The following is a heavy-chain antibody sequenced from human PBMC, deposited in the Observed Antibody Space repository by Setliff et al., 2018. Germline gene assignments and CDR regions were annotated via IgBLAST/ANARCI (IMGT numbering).Heavy chain of an antibody. CDR3: ARYSEAIRYYFDY. D-gene: IGHD2-21*01. CDR2: IYTSGST. Sequence: SETLSLTCTVSGGSISSGSYYWSWIRQPAGKGLEWIGHIYTSGSTNYNPSLKSRVTISVDTSKNQFSLKLSSVTAADTAVYYCARYSEAIRYYFDYWGQGTLVTVS. V-gene: IGHV4-61*09. CDR1: GGSISSGSYY. J-gene: IGHJ4*02.